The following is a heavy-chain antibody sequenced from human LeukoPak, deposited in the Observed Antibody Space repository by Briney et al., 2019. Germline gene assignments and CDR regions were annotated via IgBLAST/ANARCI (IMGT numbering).Heavy chain of an antibody. J-gene: IGHJ4*02. D-gene: IGHD3-22*01. Sequence: GGSLRLSCAASGFTFDDYTMHWVRQAPGKGLEWVSLISWDGGSTYYADSVKGRFTISGDNSKNSLYLQMNSLRTEDTALYYCAKGILYDSSGLGYWGQGTLVTVSS. CDR2: ISWDGGST. V-gene: IGHV3-43*01. CDR3: AKGILYDSSGLGY. CDR1: GFTFDDYT.